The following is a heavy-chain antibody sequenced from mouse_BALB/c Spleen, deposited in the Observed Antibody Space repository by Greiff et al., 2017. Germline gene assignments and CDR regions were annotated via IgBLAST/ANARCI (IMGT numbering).Heavy chain of an antibody. CDR2: IWSGGST. V-gene: IGHV2-2*02. CDR1: GFSLTSYG. Sequence: QVQLKQSGPGLVQPSQSLSITCTVSGFSLTSYGVHWVRQSPGKGLEWLGVIWSGGSTDYNAAFISRLSISKDNSKSQVFFKMNSLQANDTAIYYCARIYYDSYYYAMDYWGQGTSVTVSS. D-gene: IGHD2-4*01. J-gene: IGHJ4*01. CDR3: ARIYYDSYYYAMDY.